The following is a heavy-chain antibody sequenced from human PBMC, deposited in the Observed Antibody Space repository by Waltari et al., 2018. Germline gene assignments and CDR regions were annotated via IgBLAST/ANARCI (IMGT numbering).Heavy chain of an antibody. CDR2: ISSSSSYI. J-gene: IGHJ4*02. CDR3: ARDSGAGGY. CDR1: GFTFSSYS. V-gene: IGHV3-21*01. Sequence: EVQLVESGGGLVKPGGSLRLSCAASGFTFSSYSLTWVRQAPGKGLEWVSSISSSSSYIYYADSVKGRFTISRDNAKNSLYLQMNSLRAEDTAVYYCARDSGAGGYWGQGTLVTVSS. D-gene: IGHD3-10*01.